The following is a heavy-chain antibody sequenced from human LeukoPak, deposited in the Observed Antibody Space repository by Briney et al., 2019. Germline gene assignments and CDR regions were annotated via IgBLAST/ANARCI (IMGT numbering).Heavy chain of an antibody. CDR3: ARGDLTGTTGRDWFDP. Sequence: ASVKVSCKASGYTFTGYYMRWVRQAPGQGLEWMGWINPNSGGTNYAQKFQGRVTMTRDTSISTAYMELSRLRSDDTAVYYCARGDLTGTTGRDWFDPWGQGTLVTVSS. CDR2: INPNSGGT. D-gene: IGHD1-20*01. J-gene: IGHJ5*02. CDR1: GYTFTGYY. V-gene: IGHV1-2*02.